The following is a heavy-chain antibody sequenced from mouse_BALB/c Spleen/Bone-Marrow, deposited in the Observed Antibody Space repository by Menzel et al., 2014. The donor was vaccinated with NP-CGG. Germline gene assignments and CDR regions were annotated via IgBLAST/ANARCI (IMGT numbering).Heavy chain of an antibody. Sequence: EVQVVESGGGLVKPGGSLKLSCAASGFTFSSYAMSWVRQTPEKRLEWVASISSGGSTYYPDSVKGRFTISRDNARNILYLQMSSLRSEDTAMYYCARGYYGNHFDYWGQGTTLTVSS. D-gene: IGHD2-1*01. V-gene: IGHV5-6-5*01. CDR1: GFTFSSYA. CDR2: ISSGGST. J-gene: IGHJ2*01. CDR3: ARGYYGNHFDY.